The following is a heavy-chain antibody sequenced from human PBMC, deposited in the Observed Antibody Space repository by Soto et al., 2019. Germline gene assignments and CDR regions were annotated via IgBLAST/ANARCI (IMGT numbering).Heavy chain of an antibody. V-gene: IGHV1-69*13. CDR2: IIPIFGTA. CDR3: ASRPRGYSYGTLHFDI. J-gene: IGHJ3*02. D-gene: IGHD5-18*01. CDR1: GGTFSSYA. Sequence: SAKLSSKASGGTFSSYASCWVRQSPGQGLEWMGGIIPIFGTANYAQKFQGSVTITADESTSTAYMELSSLRSEDTAVYYCASRPRGYSYGTLHFDIWGQGKMVTVS.